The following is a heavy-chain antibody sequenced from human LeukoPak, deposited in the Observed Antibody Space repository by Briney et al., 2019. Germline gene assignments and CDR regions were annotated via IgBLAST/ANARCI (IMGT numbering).Heavy chain of an antibody. J-gene: IGHJ4*02. CDR1: GFTFSSYW. V-gene: IGHV3-7*01. D-gene: IGHD3-16*01. Sequence: PGGSLRISCAPSGFTFSSYWMSWVRQAPGKGLEWVANINHDGSQKYYEDSVKGRFTISRDNAKNSLYLQMNSLRAEDTAVYYCARANYGNDFWGQGTLVTVSS. CDR3: ARANYGNDF. CDR2: INHDGSQK.